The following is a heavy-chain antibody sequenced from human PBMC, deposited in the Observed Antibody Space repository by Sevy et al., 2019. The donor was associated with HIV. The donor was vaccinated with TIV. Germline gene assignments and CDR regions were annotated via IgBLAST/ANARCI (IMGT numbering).Heavy chain of an antibody. CDR1: GFIFSDYW. J-gene: IGHJ4*02. CDR3: ARAIRRVAYTPDY. D-gene: IGHD2-21*01. V-gene: IGHV3-7*03. CDR2: IRLDGSAR. Sequence: GGSLRLSCAASGFIFSDYWMTWVRQAPGKGLEWVATIRLDGSARYYASSVKGRFTISRDNAKNSLFLQMNSLRVEDTAVYYCARAIRRVAYTPDYWGQGSLVTVSS.